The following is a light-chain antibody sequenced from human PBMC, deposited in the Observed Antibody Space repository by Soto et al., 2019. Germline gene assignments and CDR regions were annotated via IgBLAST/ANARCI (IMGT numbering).Light chain of an antibody. Sequence: QSVLTQPPSASGTPGQRVTVSCSGSSSNIGRNAVNWYQQLPGTAPKLLIYGNNQRPSGVPDRFSGSKSGTSASLAISGLQSEDEADYYCATWDDSLGAWVFGGGTKVTVL. CDR3: ATWDDSLGAWV. J-gene: IGLJ3*02. CDR2: GNN. CDR1: SSNIGRNA. V-gene: IGLV1-44*01.